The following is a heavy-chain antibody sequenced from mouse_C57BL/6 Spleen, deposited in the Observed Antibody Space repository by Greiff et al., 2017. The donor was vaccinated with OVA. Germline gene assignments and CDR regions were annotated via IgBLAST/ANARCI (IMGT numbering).Heavy chain of an antibody. CDR2: IDPNSGGT. CDR3: ARSIYYGYDVEYYFDY. J-gene: IGHJ2*01. V-gene: IGHV1-72*01. CDR1: GYTFTSYW. D-gene: IGHD2-2*01. Sequence: QVQLKQPGAELVKPGASVKLSCKASGYTFTSYWMHWVKQRPGRGLEWIGRIDPNSGGTKYNEKFKSKATLTVDKPSSTAYMQLSSLTSEDSAVYYCARSIYYGYDVEYYFDYWGQGTTLTVSS.